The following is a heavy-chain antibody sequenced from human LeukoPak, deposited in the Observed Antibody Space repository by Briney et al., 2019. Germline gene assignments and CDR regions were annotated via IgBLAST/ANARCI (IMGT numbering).Heavy chain of an antibody. Sequence: SETLSLTCTVSGGSINTYYGSWIRQPPGKGLEWIGYIYYSGSTKYNPSLERRISISVDTSKNQFSLRLSSVTAADRAVYYCARGPGSRYLDYWGQGILVAVSS. CDR3: ARGPGSRYLDY. V-gene: IGHV4-59*01. CDR2: IYYSGST. J-gene: IGHJ4*02. CDR1: GGSINTYY. D-gene: IGHD3-10*01.